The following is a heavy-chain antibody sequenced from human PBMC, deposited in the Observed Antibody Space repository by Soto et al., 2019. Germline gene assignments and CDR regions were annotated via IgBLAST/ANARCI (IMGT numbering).Heavy chain of an antibody. CDR3: ARVILPSYYYHGMDV. CDR2: ISYDGSNK. J-gene: IGHJ6*02. CDR1: GFTFSSYA. Sequence: GGSLRLSCAASGFTFSSYAMHWVRQAPGKGLEWVAVISYDGSNKYYADSVKGRFTISRGNSKNTLYLQMNSLRAEDTAVYYCARVILPSYYYHGMDVWGQGTTVTVSS. V-gene: IGHV3-30-3*01. D-gene: IGHD1-26*01.